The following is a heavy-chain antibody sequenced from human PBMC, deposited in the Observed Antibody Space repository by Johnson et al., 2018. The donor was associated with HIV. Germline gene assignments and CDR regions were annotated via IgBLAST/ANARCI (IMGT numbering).Heavy chain of an antibody. CDR2: IKSNTDGGTR. D-gene: IGHD3-22*01. CDR1: GFTFSHAW. J-gene: IGHJ3*02. V-gene: IGHV3-15*05. CDR3: TTERGYYDRSGYSRPFDI. Sequence: VQLVESGGGLVKPGGSLRLSCAASGFTFSHAWMSWVRQAPGKGLQWVGRIKSNTDGGTRDYAAPVKGRFTIPRDDSKNTLKLQMNSLKTEETAVYYCTTERGYYDRSGYSRPFDIWGQGTMVTVSS.